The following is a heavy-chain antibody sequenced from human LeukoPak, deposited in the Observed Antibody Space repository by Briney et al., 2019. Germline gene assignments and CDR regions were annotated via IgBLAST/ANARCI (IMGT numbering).Heavy chain of an antibody. V-gene: IGHV1-69*04. J-gene: IGHJ4*02. Sequence: SVKVSCKASGGTFSSYAISWVRQAPGQGLEWMGRIIPILGIANYAQKFQGRVTITADKSTSTAYMELSSLRSEDTAVYYCARDGYSYGSIERLDYWGQGTLVTVSS. CDR2: IIPILGIA. CDR1: GGTFSSYA. CDR3: ARDGYSYGSIERLDY. D-gene: IGHD5-18*01.